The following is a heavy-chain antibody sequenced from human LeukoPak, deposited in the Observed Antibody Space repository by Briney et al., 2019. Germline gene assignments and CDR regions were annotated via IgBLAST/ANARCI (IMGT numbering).Heavy chain of an antibody. D-gene: IGHD2-2*02. V-gene: IGHV1-2*02. Sequence: ASVKVSCKASGYTFTGYYMHWVRQAPGQGLEWMGWITPNGGGTKYAQKFQGRVTMTRDTSISTAYMELSGLRSDDTAVYYCARGFRLSAIEDWFDPWGQGTLVTVSS. J-gene: IGHJ5*02. CDR3: ARGFRLSAIEDWFDP. CDR2: ITPNGGGT. CDR1: GYTFTGYY.